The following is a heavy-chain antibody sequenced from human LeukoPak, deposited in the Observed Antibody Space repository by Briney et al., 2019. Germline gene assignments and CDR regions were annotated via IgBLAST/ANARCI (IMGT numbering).Heavy chain of an antibody. Sequence: GGSLRLCCAASGFTFSSYTMNWVRQAPRKGLEWVSSISISSSYIYYADSAKGRFTISREHAKNSLYLQMNLLRADDTAVYYWAKSSLGGSYVFDPWGQGTLVTVSS. D-gene: IGHD1-26*01. CDR3: AKSSLGGSYVFDP. CDR1: GFTFSSYT. J-gene: IGHJ5*02. CDR2: ISISSSYI. V-gene: IGHV3-21*04.